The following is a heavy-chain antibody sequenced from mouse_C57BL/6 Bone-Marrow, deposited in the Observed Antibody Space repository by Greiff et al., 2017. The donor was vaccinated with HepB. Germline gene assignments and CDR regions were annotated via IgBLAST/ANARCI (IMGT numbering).Heavy chain of an antibody. V-gene: IGHV2-9*01. Sequence: QVQLKQSGPGLVAPSQSLSITCTVSGFSLTSYGVDWVRQPPGKGLEWLGVIWGGGSTNYNSALMSRLSISKDNSKSQVFLKMNSLQTDDTAMYYCAKYGDLFYDGYYVFMDYWGQGTSVTVSS. J-gene: IGHJ4*01. CDR2: IWGGGST. CDR3: AKYGDLFYDGYYVFMDY. D-gene: IGHD2-3*01. CDR1: GFSLTSYG.